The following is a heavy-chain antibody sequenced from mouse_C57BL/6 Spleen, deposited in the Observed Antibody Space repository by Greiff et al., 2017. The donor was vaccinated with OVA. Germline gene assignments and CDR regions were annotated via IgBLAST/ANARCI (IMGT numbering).Heavy chain of an antibody. CDR1: GYAFSSYW. Sequence: VQLQQSGAELVKPGASVKISCKASGYAFSSYWMNWVKQRPGKGLEWIGQIYPGDGDTNYNGKFKGKATLTADKSSSTAYMQLSSLTSEDSAVYFCARRGYYGSSCPYFDYWGQGTTLTVSS. D-gene: IGHD1-1*01. V-gene: IGHV1-80*01. CDR3: ARRGYYGSSCPYFDY. J-gene: IGHJ2*01. CDR2: IYPGDGDT.